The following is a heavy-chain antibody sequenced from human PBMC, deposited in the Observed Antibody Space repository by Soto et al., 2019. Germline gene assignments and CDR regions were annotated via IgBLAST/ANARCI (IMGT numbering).Heavy chain of an antibody. CDR2: IKRKTDGGTT. J-gene: IGHJ4*02. Sequence: GKGLEWVGRIKRKTDGGTTAYAAPVKGRFTSTIDNSTNTMYLHMNSLKTKDTAVYYCTTAPLLGFLEWLFGHGTIDYWGQGTLVTVSS. CDR3: TTAPLLGFLEWLFGHGTIDY. V-gene: IGHV3-15*01. D-gene: IGHD3-3*01.